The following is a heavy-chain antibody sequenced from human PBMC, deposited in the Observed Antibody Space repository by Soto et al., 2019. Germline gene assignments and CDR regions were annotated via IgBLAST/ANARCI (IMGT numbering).Heavy chain of an antibody. CDR3: ARARVAGRNWFDP. CDR2: IYYSGST. V-gene: IGHV4-30-4*01. J-gene: IGHJ5*02. Sequence: RSLTCTVSGGSISSGDYYWSWIRQPPGKGLEWIGYIYYSGSTYYNPSLKSRVTISVDTSKNQFSLKLSSVTAADTAVYYCARARVAGRNWFDPWGQGTLVTVSS. D-gene: IGHD6-19*01. CDR1: GGSISSGDYY.